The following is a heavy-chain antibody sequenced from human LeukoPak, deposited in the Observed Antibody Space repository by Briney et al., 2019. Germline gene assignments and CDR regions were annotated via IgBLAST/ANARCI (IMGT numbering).Heavy chain of an antibody. CDR2: ISYDGSNK. D-gene: IGHD3-10*01. CDR1: GFTFSSYG. J-gene: IGHJ4*02. V-gene: IGHV3-30*18. CDR3: AKDYRCFGELLDYDLDY. Sequence: GGSLRLSCAASGFTFSSYGMHWVRQAPGKGLEWVAVISYDGSNKYYADSVKGRFTISRDNSKNTLYLQMNSLRAEDTAVYYCAKDYRCFGELLDYDLDYWGQGTLVTVSS.